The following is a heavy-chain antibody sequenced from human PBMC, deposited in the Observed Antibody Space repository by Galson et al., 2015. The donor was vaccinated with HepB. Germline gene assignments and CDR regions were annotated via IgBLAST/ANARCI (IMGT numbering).Heavy chain of an antibody. D-gene: IGHD6-13*01. CDR2: IIPIFGTA. J-gene: IGHJ3*02. CDR3: ASTRTKYSSSWYGDAFDI. CDR1: GGTFSSYA. Sequence: SVKVSCKASGGTFSSYAISWVRQAPGQGLEWMGGIIPIFGTANYAQKFQGRVTITADESTSTAYMELSSLRSEDTAVYYCASTRTKYSSSWYGDAFDIWGQGTMVTVSS. V-gene: IGHV1-69*13.